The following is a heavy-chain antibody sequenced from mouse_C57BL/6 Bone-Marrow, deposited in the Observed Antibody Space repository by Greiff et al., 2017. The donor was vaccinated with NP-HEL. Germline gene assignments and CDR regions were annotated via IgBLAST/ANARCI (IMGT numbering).Heavy chain of an antibody. J-gene: IGHJ3*01. CDR3: TRGDWFAY. V-gene: IGHV1-5*01. Sequence: VQLQQSGTVLARPGASVKMSCKTSGYTFTSYWMHWVKQRPGQGLEWIGAIYPGNSDTSYNQKFKGKAKLTAVTSASTAYMELSSLTNDDSAVYYCTRGDWFAYWGQGTLVTVSA. CDR2: IYPGNSDT. CDR1: GYTFTSYW.